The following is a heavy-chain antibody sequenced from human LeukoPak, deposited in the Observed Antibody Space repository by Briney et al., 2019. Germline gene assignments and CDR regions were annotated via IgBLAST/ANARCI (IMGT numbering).Heavy chain of an antibody. CDR3: ANEYSKGDI. J-gene: IGHJ3*02. CDR2: ISGSGGNT. Sequence: GGSLRLSCAASGFTFSNYVMSWVRQAPGKGLEWVSAISGSGGNTYYADSVKGRFTISRDNSKNTLYLQMNSLRAEDAAVNYCANEYSKGDIWGQGTMVTVSS. CDR1: GFTFSNYV. D-gene: IGHD4-11*01. V-gene: IGHV3-23*01.